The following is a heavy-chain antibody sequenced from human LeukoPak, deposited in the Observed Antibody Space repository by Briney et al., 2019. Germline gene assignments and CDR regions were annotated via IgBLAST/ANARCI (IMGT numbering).Heavy chain of an antibody. J-gene: IGHJ4*02. Sequence: GGSLRLSCAASGFTFSSYAMSWVRQAPGKGLEWVSTINGGGVNTHYADSVGGRFTISRDNSKNTLFLQMNSLRDEDTAVYYCAKDLFSNYGPADYWGQGNLVTVSS. CDR1: GFTFSSYA. D-gene: IGHD4-11*01. CDR3: AKDLFSNYGPADY. V-gene: IGHV3-23*01. CDR2: INGGGVNT.